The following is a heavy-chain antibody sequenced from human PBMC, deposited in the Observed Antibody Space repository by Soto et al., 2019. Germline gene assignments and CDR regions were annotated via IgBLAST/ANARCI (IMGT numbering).Heavy chain of an antibody. V-gene: IGHV1-2*04. CDR2: INPNSGGT. CDR3: ARDRLEHSPIFDY. Sequence: ASVKVSCKASGYTFTGYYMHWVRQAPGQGLEWMGWINPNSGGTNYGQKFQGWVTMTRDTSISTAYMELSRLRSDDTAVYYCARDRLEHSPIFDYWGQGTLVTVSS. D-gene: IGHD3-3*02. J-gene: IGHJ4*02. CDR1: GYTFTGYY.